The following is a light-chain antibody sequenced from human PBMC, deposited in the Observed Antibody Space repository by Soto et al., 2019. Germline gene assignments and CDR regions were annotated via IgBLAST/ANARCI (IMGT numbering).Light chain of an antibody. CDR1: QSVSSSY. CDR3: QQYGSSPLT. J-gene: IGKJ4*01. V-gene: IGKV3-20*01. Sequence: EIVLTQSPGTLSLSPGERATLSCRASQSVSSSYLAWYQQKPGQAPRLLIYGASSRATGIPDRFSGSESGTDFTLTISRLEPEDFAVYYCQQYGSSPLTFGGGTKGEIK. CDR2: GAS.